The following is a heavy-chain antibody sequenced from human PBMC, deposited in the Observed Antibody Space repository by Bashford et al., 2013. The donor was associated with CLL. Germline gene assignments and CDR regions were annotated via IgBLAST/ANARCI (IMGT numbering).Heavy chain of an antibody. D-gene: IGHD6-19*01. V-gene: IGHV5-51*01. CDR2: IYPGDSDT. CDR3: ARHGSSGWSLRNWFDP. J-gene: IGHJ5*02. CDR1: GYNFSSYW. Sequence: GESLKISCKGSGYNFSSYWIGWVRQMPGKGLEWMGIIYPGDSDTRYSPSFQGQVTISADKSISTAFLQWSSLKASDTAMYYCARHGSSGWSLRNWFDPWGQGTQVTVSS.